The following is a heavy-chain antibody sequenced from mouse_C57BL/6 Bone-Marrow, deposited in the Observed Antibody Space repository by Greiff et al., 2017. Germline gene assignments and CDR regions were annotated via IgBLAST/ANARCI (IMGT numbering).Heavy chain of an antibody. D-gene: IGHD2-1*01. CDR2: IDPSDSYT. J-gene: IGHJ4*01. Sequence: QQSGAELVMPGASVKLSCKASGYTFTSYWMHWVKQRPGQGLEWIGEIDPSDSYTNYNQKFKGKSTLTVDKSSSTAYMQLSSLTSEDSAVYYCARRWLYYGNDYYAMDYWGQGTSVTVSS. V-gene: IGHV1-69*01. CDR1: GYTFTSYW. CDR3: ARRWLYYGNDYYAMDY.